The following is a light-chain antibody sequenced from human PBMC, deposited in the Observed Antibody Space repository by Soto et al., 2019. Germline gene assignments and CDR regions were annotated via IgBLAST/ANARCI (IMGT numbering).Light chain of an antibody. Sequence: DIQMTQSPSSLSASVGDRVTNTCRASQSISIYLNWYQQKPGKAPKVLIYTASSLQSGVPSRFSGIGSGTDFTLSISSLQPEDFATYYCQQTYSGPLTFGGGTKVEIK. CDR1: QSISIY. V-gene: IGKV1-39*01. CDR3: QQTYSGPLT. CDR2: TAS. J-gene: IGKJ4*01.